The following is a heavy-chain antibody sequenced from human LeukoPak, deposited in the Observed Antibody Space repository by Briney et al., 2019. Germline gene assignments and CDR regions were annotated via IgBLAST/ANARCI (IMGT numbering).Heavy chain of an antibody. CDR1: GFTFSSYR. CDR2: ISGSSSYI. J-gene: IGHJ4*02. CDR3: ARSYLNGDNGDY. Sequence: GGSLRLSCAASGFTFSSYRMNWVRQAPGKGLEWVSSISGSSSYIYYADSVKGRFTISRDNAKNSLYLQMNSLRAEDTAVYYCARSYLNGDNGDYWGQGTLVTVSS. D-gene: IGHD7-27*01. V-gene: IGHV3-21*01.